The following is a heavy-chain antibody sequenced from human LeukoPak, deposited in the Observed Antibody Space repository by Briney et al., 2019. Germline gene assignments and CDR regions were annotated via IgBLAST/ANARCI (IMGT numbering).Heavy chain of an antibody. CDR2: IFSNGDT. Sequence: GGSLRLSCTASEFTVSRNYMLWVRQAPGEGLEWVSLIFSNGDTRYADSVKGRFTISRDTSKNTVYLQMNSLRVEDTAMYYCTRDQMNYWGQGTLVTVSS. J-gene: IGHJ4*02. CDR3: TRDQMNY. V-gene: IGHV3-53*01. CDR1: EFTVSRNY. D-gene: IGHD5-24*01.